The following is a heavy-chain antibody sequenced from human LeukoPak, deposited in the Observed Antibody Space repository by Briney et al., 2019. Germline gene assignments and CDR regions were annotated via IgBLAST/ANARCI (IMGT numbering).Heavy chain of an antibody. CDR2: INYNGDST. J-gene: IGHJ4*02. V-gene: IGHV3-64*01. Sequence: GGSLRLSCAASGFSFNTYAMHWARQAPGKGLEYVSAINYNGDSTYYANSVKGRFIISRDNSKKTLFLQMGSLRAEDTAVYYCARDSGGDTYNDYFDSWGQGTLVTVSS. CDR3: ARDSGGDTYNDYFDS. CDR1: GFSFNTYA. D-gene: IGHD5-24*01.